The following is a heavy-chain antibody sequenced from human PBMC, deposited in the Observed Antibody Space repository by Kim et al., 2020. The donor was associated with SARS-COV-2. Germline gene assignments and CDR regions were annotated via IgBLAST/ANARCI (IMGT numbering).Heavy chain of an antibody. J-gene: IGHJ6*01. Sequence: SETLSLTCAVYGGSFSGYYWSWIRQPPGKGLEWIGEINHSGSTNYNPSLKSRVTISVDTSKNQFSLKLSSVTAADTAVYYCARGHRVPGRTPYYYYGMDV. D-gene: IGHD2-2*01. V-gene: IGHV4-34*01. CDR3: ARGHRVPGRTPYYYYGMDV. CDR1: GGSFSGYY. CDR2: INHSGST.